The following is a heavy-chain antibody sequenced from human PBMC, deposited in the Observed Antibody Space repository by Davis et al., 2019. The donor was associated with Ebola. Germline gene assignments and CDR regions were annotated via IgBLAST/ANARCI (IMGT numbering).Heavy chain of an antibody. CDR3: ARGRDWIGYYFDY. J-gene: IGHJ4*02. D-gene: IGHD3/OR15-3a*01. CDR1: GFTFSSYS. Sequence: GESLKISCAASGFTFSSYSMNWVRQAPGKGLEWVSGISGSGDDTHYADSVKGRCTISRDNSKAALYLQMNSLRAEDTAVYYCARGRDWIGYYFDYWGQGTLVTVSS. CDR2: ISGSGDDT. V-gene: IGHV3-23*01.